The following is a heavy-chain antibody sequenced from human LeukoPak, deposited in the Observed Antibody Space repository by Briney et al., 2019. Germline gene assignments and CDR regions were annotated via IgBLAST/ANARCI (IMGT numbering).Heavy chain of an antibody. CDR2: ISYSGST. J-gene: IGHJ4*02. V-gene: IGHV4-59*01. CDR1: GGSISSYY. CDR3: ARALTGTTGYFDC. D-gene: IGHD1-20*01. Sequence: SETLSLTCTVSGGSISSYYWSWIRQPPGKGLEWIGYISYSGSTHYNPSLKSRVSISVDTSKNQLSLKLSSVTAADTAVYFCARALTGTTGYFDCWGQGTLVTVSS.